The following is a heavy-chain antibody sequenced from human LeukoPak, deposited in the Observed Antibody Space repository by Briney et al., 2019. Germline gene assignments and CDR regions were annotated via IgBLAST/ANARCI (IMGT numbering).Heavy chain of an antibody. D-gene: IGHD3-10*01. CDR3: ARGMGVRGVHFFGDGYDYHYYMDV. J-gene: IGHJ6*03. CDR2: IKQDGSEK. CDR1: GFTFSSYW. Sequence: GGSLRLSCAASGFTFSSYWMSWVRQAPGKGLEWVANIKQDGSEKYYVDSVKGRFTISRDNAKNSLYLQMNSLRAEDTAVYYCARGMGVRGVHFFGDGYDYHYYMDVWGKGTTVTISS. V-gene: IGHV3-7*03.